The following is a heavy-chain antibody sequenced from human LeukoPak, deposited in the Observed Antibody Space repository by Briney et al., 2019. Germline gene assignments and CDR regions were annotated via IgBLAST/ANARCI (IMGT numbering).Heavy chain of an antibody. V-gene: IGHV7-4-1*02. CDR2: INTNAGNP. CDR3: ARGPKWGDYDY. Sequence: ASVKAPCKASGYTFTSYAMNWVRQAPGQGLEWMGWINTNAGNPTYAQGFTGRFVFSLDTSVSTAYLQISSLKAEDTAVYYCARGPKWGDYDYWGQGTLVTVSS. D-gene: IGHD1-26*01. J-gene: IGHJ4*02. CDR1: GYTFTSYA.